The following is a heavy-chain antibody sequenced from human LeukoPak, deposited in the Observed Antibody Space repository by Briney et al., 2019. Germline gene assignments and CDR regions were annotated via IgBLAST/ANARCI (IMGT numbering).Heavy chain of an antibody. J-gene: IGHJ4*02. CDR3: ARSDDYYDSSGYCDY. V-gene: IGHV1-3*01. D-gene: IGHD3-22*01. CDR1: GYTFSSYA. CDR2: INAGNGNT. Sequence: AAVKVSCRASGYTFSSYAMHWVRQAPGQRLEWMGWINAGNGNTKYSQKFQGRVTITRDTSASTAYMELSSLRSEDTAVYYCARSDDYYDSSGYCDYWGQGTLVTVSS.